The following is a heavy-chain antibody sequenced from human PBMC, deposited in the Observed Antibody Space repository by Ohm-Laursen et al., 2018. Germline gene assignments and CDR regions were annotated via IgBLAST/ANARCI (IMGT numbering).Heavy chain of an antibody. J-gene: IGHJ5*01. CDR2: ISGGGGGT. D-gene: IGHD3-10*01. CDR3: AKAGGWSYSYELDS. CDR1: GFTFSSYA. V-gene: IGHV3-23*01. Sequence: SLRLSCAASGFTFSSYAMTWVRQAPGKGLEWVSGISGGGGGTYYADSVKGRFTISRDNSKNTLYLQMNSLRAEDTAVYHCAKAGGWSYSYELDSWGQGALVTVSS.